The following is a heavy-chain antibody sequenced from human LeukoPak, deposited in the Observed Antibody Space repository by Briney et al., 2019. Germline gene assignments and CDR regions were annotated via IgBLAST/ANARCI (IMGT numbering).Heavy chain of an antibody. CDR1: GFTFSSYA. Sequence: GGSLRLSCAASGFTFSSYAMSWVRQAPGKGLEWVSGISGSGGSTYYADSVKGRFTISRDNSKNTLYLQMNSLRAEDTAVYYCARDVRGYRRPLHYWGQGTLVTVSS. J-gene: IGHJ4*02. V-gene: IGHV3-23*01. D-gene: IGHD5-18*01. CDR3: ARDVRGYRRPLHY. CDR2: ISGSGGST.